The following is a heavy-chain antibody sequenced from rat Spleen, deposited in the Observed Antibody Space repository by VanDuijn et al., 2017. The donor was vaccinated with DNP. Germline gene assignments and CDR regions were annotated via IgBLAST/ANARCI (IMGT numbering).Heavy chain of an antibody. CDR1: GFTFSDYY. J-gene: IGHJ3*01. Sequence: EVQLVESGGGLVQPGRSLKLSCAASGFTFSDYYMAWVRQAPTKGLEWVASISYDGGTAYYRHSVKGRFTISRDNAKSSLFLQMDSLRSEDTATYYCARRGHTTGLNWFTYWGQGTLVTVSS. D-gene: IGHD1-9*01. CDR2: ISYDGGTA. CDR3: ARRGHTTGLNWFTY. V-gene: IGHV5-20*01.